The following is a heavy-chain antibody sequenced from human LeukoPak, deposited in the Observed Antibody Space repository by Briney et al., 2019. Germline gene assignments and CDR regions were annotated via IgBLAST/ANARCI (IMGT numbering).Heavy chain of an antibody. CDR1: GFTFSSYA. CDR2: IRDSGSST. J-gene: IGHJ4*02. V-gene: IGHV3-23*01. CDR3: AKYGPQDSGSSHFDY. D-gene: IGHD1-26*01. Sequence: GGALRLSCAASGFTFSSYAMSWVRQAPGKGLEWVSAIRDSGSSTHYADSVKGRFTTSRDNSKNTLFLQMNSLRAEDTAIYYCAKYGPQDSGSSHFDYWGQGAWSPSPQ.